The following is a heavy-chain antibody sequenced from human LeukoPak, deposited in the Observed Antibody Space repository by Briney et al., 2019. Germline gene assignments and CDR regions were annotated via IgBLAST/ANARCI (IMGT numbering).Heavy chain of an antibody. J-gene: IGHJ4*02. Sequence: PGRSLRLSCAASGFTFSSYGMHWVRQAPGKGLEWVSSISSSSSYIYYADSVKGRFTISRDNAKNSLYLQMNSLRAEDTAVYYCASTNTEIAAAGTSDYWGQGTLVTVSS. CDR1: GFTFSSYG. V-gene: IGHV3-21*01. CDR2: ISSSSSYI. D-gene: IGHD6-13*01. CDR3: ASTNTEIAAAGTSDY.